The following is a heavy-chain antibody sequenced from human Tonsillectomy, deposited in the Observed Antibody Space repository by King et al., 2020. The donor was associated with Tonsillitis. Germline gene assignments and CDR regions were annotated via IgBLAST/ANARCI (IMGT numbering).Heavy chain of an antibody. V-gene: IGHV3-30*18. J-gene: IGHJ4*02. D-gene: IGHD3-3*01. CDR2: ISYDGSNK. CDR1: GFTFSSYG. Sequence: VQLVESGGGVVQPGRSLRLSCAASGFTFSSYGMHWVRQAPGKGLEWVAVISYDGSNKYYAESVKGRFTISRDNSKNTLYLQMNSLRAEDTAVYYCAKDPPYYDFWSGYHDYWGQGTLVTVSS. CDR3: AKDPPYYDFWSGYHDY.